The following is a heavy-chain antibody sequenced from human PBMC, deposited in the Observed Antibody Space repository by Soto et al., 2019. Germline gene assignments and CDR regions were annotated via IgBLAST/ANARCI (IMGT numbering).Heavy chain of an antibody. J-gene: IGHJ4*02. Sequence: PGGSLRLSCAASGFTFSSYAMSWVRQAPGKGLEWVSAISGSGGSTYYADSVKGRFTISRDNSKNTLYLQMNSLRAEDTAVYYCVKSAPPIFGVVIIRSGFDYWGQGTLVTVSS. CDR2: ISGSGGST. V-gene: IGHV3-23*01. CDR1: GFTFSSYA. CDR3: VKSAPPIFGVVIIRSGFDY. D-gene: IGHD3-3*01.